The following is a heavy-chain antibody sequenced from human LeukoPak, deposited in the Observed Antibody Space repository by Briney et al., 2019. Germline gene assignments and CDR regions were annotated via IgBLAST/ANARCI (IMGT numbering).Heavy chain of an antibody. Sequence: SETLSLTCAVYGGSFSGYYWSWIRQPPGKGLEWIGEINHSGSTNYNPSLKSRVTISVDTSKNQFSLKLSSVTAADTAVYYCARREADYGDYFWGQGTLVTVSS. J-gene: IGHJ4*02. CDR1: GGSFSGYY. V-gene: IGHV4-34*01. D-gene: IGHD4-17*01. CDR3: ARREADYGDYF. CDR2: INHSGST.